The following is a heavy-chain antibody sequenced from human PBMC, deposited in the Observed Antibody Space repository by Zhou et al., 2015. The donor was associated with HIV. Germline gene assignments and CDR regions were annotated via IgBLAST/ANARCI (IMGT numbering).Heavy chain of an antibody. CDR2: IIPILGTA. J-gene: IGHJ6*01. CDR1: GGTFSSYA. Sequence: QVQLVQSGAEVKKPGSSVKVSCKPFGGTFSSYAISWVRQAPGHGLEWMGGIIPILGTANYAQKFQGRVTITADESTRTAYMELSSLRSDDTAVYYCARGKLLWFGGSGHYVMDVWGQGTTVTVSS. D-gene: IGHD3-10*01. V-gene: IGHV1-69*01. CDR3: ARGKLLWFGGSGHYVMDV.